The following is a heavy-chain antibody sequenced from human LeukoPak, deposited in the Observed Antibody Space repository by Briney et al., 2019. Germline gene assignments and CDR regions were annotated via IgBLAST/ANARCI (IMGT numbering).Heavy chain of an antibody. J-gene: IGHJ4*02. CDR1: GGSISSYY. CDR3: ARHLVYGSGTQPYFDY. V-gene: IGHV4-59*08. D-gene: IGHD3-10*01. CDR2: VYNSGGT. Sequence: PSETLSLTCTVSGGSISSYYWSWIRQPPGKGLEWIAYVYNSGGTNYNPPLKSRVTISVETSKHQFSRDLFTVTAADTAVYYCARHLVYGSGTQPYFDYWGQGTLVTVSS.